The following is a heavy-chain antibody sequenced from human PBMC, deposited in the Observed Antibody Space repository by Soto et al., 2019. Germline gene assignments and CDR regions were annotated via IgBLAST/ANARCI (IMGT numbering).Heavy chain of an antibody. CDR2: IYYSGST. D-gene: IGHD6-19*01. V-gene: IGHV4-61*08. CDR3: ARDKFSSGWHPYGMDV. J-gene: IGHJ6*02. Sequence: PSETLSLTCTVSGGSISSGDYYWSWIRQPPGKGLEWIGYIYYSGSTNYNPSLKSRVTISVDTSKNQFSLKLSSVTAADTAVYYCARDKFSSGWHPYGMDVWGQGTTVTVSS. CDR1: GGSISSGDYY.